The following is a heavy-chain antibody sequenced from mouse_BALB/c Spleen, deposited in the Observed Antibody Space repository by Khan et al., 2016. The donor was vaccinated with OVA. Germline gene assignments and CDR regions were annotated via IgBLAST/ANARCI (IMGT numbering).Heavy chain of an antibody. D-gene: IGHD3-2*02. Sequence: VQLQESGPELVKPGASVKMSCKASGYSFTDFLISWLKQRPGQGLDWIGEIYPGSGYIYYNEKFKGKAILTSDKASNTAYIQLSSLTSEDSAVYFCARAGYGGFAHWGQGTLVTVSA. J-gene: IGHJ3*01. V-gene: IGHV1-77*01. CDR1: GYSFTDFL. CDR2: IYPGSGYI. CDR3: ARAGYGGFAH.